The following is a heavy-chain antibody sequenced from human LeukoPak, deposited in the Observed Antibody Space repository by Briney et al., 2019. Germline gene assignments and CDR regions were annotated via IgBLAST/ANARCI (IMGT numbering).Heavy chain of an antibody. D-gene: IGHD4-17*01. CDR3: AKRTVTTSGDDY. V-gene: IGHV3-23*01. J-gene: IGHJ4*02. CDR1: GFTFRSYD. Sequence: GGSLRLSCAASGFTFRSYDMSWFRQAPGKGLEWVSSVSGGGTTTYYADSVKGRFTISRDNSKNTLYLQMNSLRVEDAAIYYCAKRTVTTSGDDYWGQGTLVTVSS. CDR2: VSGGGTTT.